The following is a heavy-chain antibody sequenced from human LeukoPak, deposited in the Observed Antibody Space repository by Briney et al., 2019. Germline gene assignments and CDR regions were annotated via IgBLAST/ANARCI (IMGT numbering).Heavy chain of an antibody. J-gene: IGHJ3*02. CDR1: GFTFSHHA. D-gene: IGHD4-17*01. CDR3: ARARTTVTTRDAFDI. Sequence: GGSLRLSCAASGFTFSHHAIHWVRQAPGKGLQWVAVVSYDGINKSYLDSVKGRFTISRDTSKNTLFLQMNSLGAEDTAVYYCARARTTVTTRDAFDIWGQGTMVTVSS. CDR2: VSYDGINK. V-gene: IGHV3-30*03.